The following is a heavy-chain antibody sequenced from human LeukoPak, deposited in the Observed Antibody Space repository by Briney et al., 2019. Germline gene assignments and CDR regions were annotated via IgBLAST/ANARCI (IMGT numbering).Heavy chain of an antibody. CDR2: IYYSGST. V-gene: IGHV4-31*03. CDR1: GGSISSGGYY. J-gene: IGHJ3*02. D-gene: IGHD3-3*01. Sequence: SETLSLTCTVSGGSISSGGYYWSWIRQHPGKGLEWIGYIYYSGSTYYNPSLKSRVTISVDTSKNQFSLKLSSVTAADTAVYYRARADYDFWSGIPADAFDIWGQGTMVTVSS. CDR3: ARADYDFWSGIPADAFDI.